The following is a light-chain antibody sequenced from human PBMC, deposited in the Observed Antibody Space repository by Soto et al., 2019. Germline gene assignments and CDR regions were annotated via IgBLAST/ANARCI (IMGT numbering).Light chain of an antibody. Sequence: DIVLTQTPLSLSVSPGQPASISCKSSESLLHSDGKTYLCWYLQKAGQPPQVLIYEVSNWFSGVPERVSGSGSGTDFTLKISRVEAEDVGVYYCMQSIQLPWTFGQGTKVEVK. V-gene: IGKV2D-29*01. CDR2: EVS. J-gene: IGKJ1*01. CDR3: MQSIQLPWT. CDR1: ESLLHSDGKTY.